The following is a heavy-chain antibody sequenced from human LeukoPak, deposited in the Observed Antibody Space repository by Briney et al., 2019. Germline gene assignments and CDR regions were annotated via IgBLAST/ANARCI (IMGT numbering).Heavy chain of an antibody. CDR2: GSAYNGDT. D-gene: IGHD3-10*01. CDR3: ARDLYTMVRGVTSPIPFDY. Sequence: ASEKLSCNASGYTCTSYGISWVRLGPGPGLERMWWGSAYNGDTNHAQKLQRRLTITTDTSTSTAYMELRSLRSDDTAVYYCARDLYTMVRGVTSPIPFDYWGQGTLVTVSS. J-gene: IGHJ4*02. CDR1: GYTCTSYG. V-gene: IGHV1-18*01.